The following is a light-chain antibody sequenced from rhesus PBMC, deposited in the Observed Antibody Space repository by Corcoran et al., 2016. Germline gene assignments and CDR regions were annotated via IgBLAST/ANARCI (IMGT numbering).Light chain of an antibody. CDR1: ENLNNF. V-gene: IGKV1-74*01. CDR3: QRNYGSPLT. Sequence: DIQMTQSPSSLSASVGDRVTITCRANENLNNFLNWYQQKPGKAPNLLIYKASTLQSGVPSRFSGRGSGTDYTFTISSLQSEDVATYFCQRNYGSPLTFGVGTKVEI. J-gene: IGKJ4*01. CDR2: KAS.